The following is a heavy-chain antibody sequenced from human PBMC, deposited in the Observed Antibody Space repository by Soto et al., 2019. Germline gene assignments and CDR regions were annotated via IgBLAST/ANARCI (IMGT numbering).Heavy chain of an antibody. D-gene: IGHD2-21*02. J-gene: IGHJ3*02. Sequence: GGSLRLSCAASGFTFSSYSMHWVRQAPGKGLEWVAVISYDGSNKYYADSVKGRFTISRDNSKNTLYLQMNSLRAEDTAVYYCEKVARDDAFDIWGQGTMVTVSS. CDR3: EKVARDDAFDI. CDR1: GFTFSSYS. V-gene: IGHV3-30*18. CDR2: ISYDGSNK.